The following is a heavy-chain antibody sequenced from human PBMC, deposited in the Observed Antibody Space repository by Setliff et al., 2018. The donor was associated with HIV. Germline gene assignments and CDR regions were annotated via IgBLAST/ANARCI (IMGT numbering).Heavy chain of an antibody. CDR2: IYTSGST. J-gene: IGHJ4*02. Sequence: PSETLSLTCTVSGGSIGSGSHYWSWIRQPAGKGLEWLGYIYTSGSTNYNPSLKSRVTISLDTSKNQFSLKLISVTAAHTAVYYCARFAAAGAPGPTDFAYWGQGTLVTVSS. V-gene: IGHV4-61*09. D-gene: IGHD6-13*01. CDR3: ARFAAAGAPGPTDFAY. CDR1: GGSIGSGSHY.